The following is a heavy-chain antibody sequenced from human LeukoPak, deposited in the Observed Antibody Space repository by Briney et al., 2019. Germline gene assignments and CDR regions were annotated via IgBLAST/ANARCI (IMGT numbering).Heavy chain of an antibody. CDR1: GFTFSSYW. CDR2: INSDGSST. J-gene: IGHJ4*02. V-gene: IGHV3-74*01. Sequence: GGSLRLSCAASGFTFSSYWMHWVRQAPGKGLVWVSRINSDGSSTSYAGSVKGRFTISRDNAKNTLYLQMNSLRAEDTAVYYCARVGRYDIPPDYWGQGTLVTVSS. CDR3: ARVGRYDIPPDY. D-gene: IGHD3-9*01.